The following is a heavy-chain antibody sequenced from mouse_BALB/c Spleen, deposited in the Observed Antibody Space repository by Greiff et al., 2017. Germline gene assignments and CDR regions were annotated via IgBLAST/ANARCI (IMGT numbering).Heavy chain of an antibody. CDR1: GYTFSSYW. D-gene: IGHD2-14*01. CDR3: ARRDRYDGFAY. V-gene: IGHV1-9*01. CDR2: ILPGSGST. J-gene: IGHJ3*01. Sequence: VKVVESGAELMKPGASVKISCKATGYTFSSYWIAWVKQSPGHGLEWIGEILPGSGSTNYNEKFKGKATFTADTSSNTAYLQLSSLTSEDSAVYYGARRDRYDGFAYWGQGTLVTVSA.